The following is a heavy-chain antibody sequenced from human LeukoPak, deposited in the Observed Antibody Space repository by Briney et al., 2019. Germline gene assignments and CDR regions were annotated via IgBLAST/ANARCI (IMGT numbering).Heavy chain of an antibody. V-gene: IGHV4-39*07. CDR2: IYYSGST. Sequence: PPETLSLTCTVSGGSISSSSYYWGWIRQPPGKGLEWIGSIYYSGSTYYNPSLKSRVTISVDTSKNQFSLKLSSVTAADTAVYYCARDSVHFEGAFDYWGQGTLVTVSS. CDR1: GGSISSSSYY. D-gene: IGHD3-10*01. J-gene: IGHJ4*02. CDR3: ARDSVHFEGAFDY.